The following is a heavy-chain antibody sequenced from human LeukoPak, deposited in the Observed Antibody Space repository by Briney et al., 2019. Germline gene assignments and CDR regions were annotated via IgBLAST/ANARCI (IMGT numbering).Heavy chain of an antibody. CDR1: GYIFTSYY. CDR3: ARRWVRSSTSCYRIPYFDY. CDR2: INPSGGST. V-gene: IGHV1-46*01. Sequence: ASVKVSCKASGYIFTSYYMHWVRQAPGQGLEWMGIINPSGGSTSYAQKFQGRVTMTRDTSTSTVYMELSSLRSEDTAVYYCARRWVRSSTSCYRIPYFDYWGQGTLVTVSS. D-gene: IGHD2-2*02. J-gene: IGHJ4*02.